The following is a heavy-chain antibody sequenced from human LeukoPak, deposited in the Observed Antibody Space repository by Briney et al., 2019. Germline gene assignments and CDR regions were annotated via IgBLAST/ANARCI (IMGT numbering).Heavy chain of an antibody. J-gene: IGHJ4*02. D-gene: IGHD5-12*01. CDR3: TRDRGYSGYAHGY. V-gene: IGHV3-69-1*01. CDR2: ILNSSHI. CDR1: GFTFNNYA. Sequence: GGSLRLSCAASGFTFNNYALGWVRQAPGKGLEWVSSILNSSHIYYADSVKGRFTISRDNTQNSLILQMNRLRAEDTAVYYCTRDRGYSGYAHGYWGQGSLVTVSS.